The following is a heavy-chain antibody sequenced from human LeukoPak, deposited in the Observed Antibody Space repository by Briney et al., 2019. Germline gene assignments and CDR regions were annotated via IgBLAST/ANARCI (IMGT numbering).Heavy chain of an antibody. CDR1: GFTFSSYW. J-gene: IGHJ3*02. V-gene: IGHV3-7*01. D-gene: IGHD3-3*01. CDR3: ARVGITIFGVVLYDAFDT. CDR2: IKQDGSEK. Sequence: PGGSLRLSCAASGFTFSSYWMSWVRQAPGKGLEWVANIKQDGSEKYYVDSVKGRFTISRDNAKNSLYLQMNSLRAEDTAVYYCARVGITIFGVVLYDAFDTWGQGTMVTVSS.